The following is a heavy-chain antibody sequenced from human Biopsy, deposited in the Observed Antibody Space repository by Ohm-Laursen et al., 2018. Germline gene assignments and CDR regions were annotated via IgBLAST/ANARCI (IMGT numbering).Heavy chain of an antibody. D-gene: IGHD1/OR15-1a*01. CDR3: AKEVFSAVGTSGFDP. J-gene: IGHJ5*02. CDR2: ISGSGGRT. CDR1: GFTFSNYA. Sequence: SLRLSCAASGFTFSNYAMSWVRQAPGKGLEWVSGISGSGGRTYYAESMKGRFTISRDNSKKTVYLQMKSLRAEDTAVYYCAKEVFSAVGTSGFDPWGQGTLVTASS. V-gene: IGHV3-23*01.